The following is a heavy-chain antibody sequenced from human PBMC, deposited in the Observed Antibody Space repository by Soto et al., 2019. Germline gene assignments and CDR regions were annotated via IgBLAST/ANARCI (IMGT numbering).Heavy chain of an antibody. V-gene: IGHV5-51*01. D-gene: IGHD3-22*01. CDR1: GYNFDTHW. CDR3: ARHGRGSSGYYYYYYGLDV. J-gene: IGHJ6*02. Sequence: PGESLKISCKGSGYNFDTHWIGWVRQMPGEGLEWMGFIYPGDSDTRYSPSFQGQVTISADKSINTAYLQWSSLKASDTAMYYCARHGRGSSGYYYYYYGLDVWGQGTTVTVSS. CDR2: IYPGDSDT.